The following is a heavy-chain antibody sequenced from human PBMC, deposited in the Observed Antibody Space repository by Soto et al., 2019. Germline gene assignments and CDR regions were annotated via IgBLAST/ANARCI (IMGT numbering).Heavy chain of an antibody. CDR3: ARVRYCSGGSCYPRFDP. D-gene: IGHD2-15*01. Sequence: QVQLQESGPGLVKPSQTLSLTCTVSGGSISIGGYYWSWIRQHPGKGLEWIGYIYYSGSTYYNPSLKSRVTISGDTSKNQFSLKLSSVTAADTAVYYCARVRYCSGGSCYPRFDPWGQGTLVTVSS. V-gene: IGHV4-31*03. CDR1: GGSISIGGYY. CDR2: IYYSGST. J-gene: IGHJ5*02.